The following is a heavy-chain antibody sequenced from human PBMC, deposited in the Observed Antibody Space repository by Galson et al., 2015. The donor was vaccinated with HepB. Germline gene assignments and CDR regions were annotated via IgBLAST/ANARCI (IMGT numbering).Heavy chain of an antibody. J-gene: IGHJ5*02. V-gene: IGHV1-3*01. Sequence: SVKVSCKASGYTFTNYAMNWVRQAPGQRLEWMGWINAGNGNTKYSQKFQGRVTITRDTSASTAYMVLSSLRSEDTAVYYCARDWVELYNWFDPWGQGTLVTVSS. CDR1: GYTFTNYA. CDR2: INAGNGNT. D-gene: IGHD1-26*01. CDR3: ARDWVELYNWFDP.